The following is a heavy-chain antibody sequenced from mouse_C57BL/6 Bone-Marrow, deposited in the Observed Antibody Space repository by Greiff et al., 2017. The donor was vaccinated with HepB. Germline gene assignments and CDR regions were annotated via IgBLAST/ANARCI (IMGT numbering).Heavy chain of an antibody. D-gene: IGHD1-1*01. Sequence: QVQLQQSGAELARPGASVKLSCKASGYTFTSYGISWVKQRTGQGLEWIGDINPNNGGTSYNQKFKGKATLTVDKSSSTAYMELRSLTSEDSAVYYCARENYGSRRYFDYWGQGTTLTVSS. CDR3: ARENYGSRRYFDY. V-gene: IGHV1-81*01. J-gene: IGHJ2*01. CDR1: GYTFTSYG. CDR2: INPNNGGT.